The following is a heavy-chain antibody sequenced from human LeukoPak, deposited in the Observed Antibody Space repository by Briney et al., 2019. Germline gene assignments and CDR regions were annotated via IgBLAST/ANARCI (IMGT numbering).Heavy chain of an antibody. CDR1: GYTFTSYG. Sequence: ASVKVSCKASGYTFTSYGISWVRQAPGQGLEWMGWISAYNGNTNYAQKLQGRVTMTTDTSTSTAYIELRSLRSDDTAVYYCARKDRTRSAFDIWGQGTMVTVSS. CDR3: ARKDRTRSAFDI. D-gene: IGHD1-14*01. V-gene: IGHV1-18*01. J-gene: IGHJ3*02. CDR2: ISAYNGNT.